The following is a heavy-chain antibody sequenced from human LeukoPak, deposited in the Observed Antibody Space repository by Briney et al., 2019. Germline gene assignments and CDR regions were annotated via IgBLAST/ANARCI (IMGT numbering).Heavy chain of an antibody. D-gene: IGHD3-22*01. V-gene: IGHV3-21*01. CDR1: GFTFSNYT. Sequence: GGSLRLSCAASGFTFSNYTMNWVRQAPGKGLEWVSSISSSSSYIYYADSVKGRFTISRDNAKNSLYLQMNSLRAEDTAVYYCARDRDYYDSSGPDYWGQGTLVTVSS. J-gene: IGHJ4*02. CDR2: ISSSSSYI. CDR3: ARDRDYYDSSGPDY.